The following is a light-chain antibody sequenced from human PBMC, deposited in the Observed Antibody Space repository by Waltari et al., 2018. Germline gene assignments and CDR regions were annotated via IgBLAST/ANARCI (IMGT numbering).Light chain of an antibody. J-gene: IGKJ1*01. CDR1: QSVSSSY. CDR3: QQYGSPSWT. Sequence: EIVLTQSRGTLSLSPWERATLSCRASQSVSSSYLAWYQQKPGQAPTLLFYGASSSATGIPDRFSGSGSGTDFTLTISRLEPEDFAVYYCQQYGSPSWTFGQGTKVEIK. V-gene: IGKV3-20*01. CDR2: GAS.